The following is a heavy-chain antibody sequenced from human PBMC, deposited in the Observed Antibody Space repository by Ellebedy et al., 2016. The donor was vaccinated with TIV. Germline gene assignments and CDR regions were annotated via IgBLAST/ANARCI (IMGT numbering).Heavy chain of an antibody. CDR3: ARRSSGYCVGVKCTTDFDY. D-gene: IGHD2-2*03. Sequence: GGSLRLXXAASGFTVSNNYMNWVRQAPGKGLEWVSLIYSGGSTHYADSVRGRFTISRDYSKNTLYLQMNSLRAEDTGVYYCARRSSGYCVGVKCTTDFDYWGQGTLVTVSS. CDR2: IYSGGST. J-gene: IGHJ4*02. V-gene: IGHV3-53*01. CDR1: GFTVSNNY.